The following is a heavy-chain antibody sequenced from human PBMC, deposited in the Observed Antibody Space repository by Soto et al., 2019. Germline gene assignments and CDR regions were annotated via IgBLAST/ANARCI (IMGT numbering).Heavy chain of an antibody. Sequence: GASVKVSCKASGGTSSSYAISWVRQAPGQGLEWMGGIIPIFGTANYAQKFQGRVTITADKSTSTAYMELSSLRSEDTAVYYCARDDTPNYDILTGYYRWGAFDYWGQGTLVTVSS. CDR3: ARDDTPNYDILTGYYRWGAFDY. D-gene: IGHD3-9*01. CDR1: GGTSSSYA. V-gene: IGHV1-69*06. J-gene: IGHJ4*02. CDR2: IIPIFGTA.